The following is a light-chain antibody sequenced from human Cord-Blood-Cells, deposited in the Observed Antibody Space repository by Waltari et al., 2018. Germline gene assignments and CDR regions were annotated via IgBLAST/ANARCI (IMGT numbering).Light chain of an antibody. CDR2: GNR. CDR3: QSYDSSLSGYV. Sequence: QSVLTQPPSVSGAPGQRVTISCTGRRSNIGAGYAVHWYQQLPGTAPKLLIDGNRNRPSGVPDLFSGSKSGTSASLAITGLQAEYEADYSCQSYDSSLSGYVFGTGTKVTVL. V-gene: IGLV1-40*01. CDR1: RSNIGAGYA. J-gene: IGLJ1*01.